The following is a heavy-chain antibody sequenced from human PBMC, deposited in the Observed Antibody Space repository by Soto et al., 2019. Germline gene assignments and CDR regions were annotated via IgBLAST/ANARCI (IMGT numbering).Heavy chain of an antibody. CDR3: ARGQHYSASGSYAS. J-gene: IGHJ5*02. V-gene: IGHV4-34*01. Sequence: SETLSLTCAVYGGSFSDYYWSWIRQPPGKALEWIGVIDQYGTTNYTPSLRSRFTISTDTSKKQFSLRLYSVTAADTAVYYCARGQHYSASGSYASWGQGTLVTVSS. CDR1: GGSFSDYY. CDR2: IDQYGTT. D-gene: IGHD3-10*01.